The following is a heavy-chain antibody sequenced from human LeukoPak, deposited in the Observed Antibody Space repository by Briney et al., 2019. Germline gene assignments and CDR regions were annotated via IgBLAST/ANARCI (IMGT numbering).Heavy chain of an antibody. J-gene: IGHJ4*02. V-gene: IGHV1-2*02. CDR3: TTHGSGSYYTYCY. CDR2: IDPNSGGT. CDR1: GYTFTDYY. Sequence: ASVKVSCKASGYTFTDYYMHWVRQAPGQGLEWMGWIDPNSGGTNYAQKFQGRVTMTRDTSISTAYMELSRLRSDDAAVYYCTTHGSGSYYTYCYWGQGTLVTVSS. D-gene: IGHD3-10*01.